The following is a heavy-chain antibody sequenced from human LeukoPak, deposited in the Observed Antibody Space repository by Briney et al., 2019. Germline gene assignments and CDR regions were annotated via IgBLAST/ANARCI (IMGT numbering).Heavy chain of an antibody. CDR1: GYSFTNSW. Sequence: GESLKISCKVSGYSFTNSWIGWVRQMPGKGLEWMGIIYPGDSDTRYSPSFQGQVTISADKSISTAYLQWSSLKASDTAMYYCARHTYYYRPGDYWGQGTLVTVSS. CDR2: IYPGDSDT. D-gene: IGHD3-10*01. CDR3: ARHTYYYRPGDY. V-gene: IGHV5-51*01. J-gene: IGHJ4*02.